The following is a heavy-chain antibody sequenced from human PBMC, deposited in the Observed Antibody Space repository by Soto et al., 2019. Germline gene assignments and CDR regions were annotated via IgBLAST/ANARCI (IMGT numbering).Heavy chain of an antibody. Sequence: VQLLESGGGLIQPGGSLRLSCAASGFTFSYGIIWLRQAPGKGLEWVAYISNDSSNKIYGDSVKGRFTISTDNSKNKQFLQMNSLRAYDTAVYFCAKLVIGYCSGNTCDDYWGQGTLVAVSS. D-gene: IGHD2-15*01. V-gene: IGHV3-30*18. CDR2: ISNDSSNK. CDR3: AKLVIGYCSGNTCDDY. CDR1: GFTFSYG. J-gene: IGHJ4*02.